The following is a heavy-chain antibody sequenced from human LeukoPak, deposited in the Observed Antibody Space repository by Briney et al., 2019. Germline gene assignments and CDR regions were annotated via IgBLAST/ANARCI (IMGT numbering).Heavy chain of an antibody. Sequence: ASVKVSCTASGYTFTVYYMHWVRQAPGQGLEWMGRINPNSGGTNYAQKFQGRVTMTRDTSISTAYMELSRLRSDDTAVYYCARGILDDYGGNPYWGQGTLVTVSS. CDR1: GYTFTVYY. J-gene: IGHJ4*02. CDR2: INPNSGGT. V-gene: IGHV1-2*06. D-gene: IGHD4-23*01. CDR3: ARGILDDYGGNPY.